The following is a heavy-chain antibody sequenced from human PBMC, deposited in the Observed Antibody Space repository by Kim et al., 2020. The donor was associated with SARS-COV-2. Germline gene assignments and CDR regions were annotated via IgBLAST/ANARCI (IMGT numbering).Heavy chain of an antibody. J-gene: IGHJ5*02. CDR1: GYSFTSYW. Sequence: GESLKISCKGSGYSFTSYWIGWVRQMPGKGLEWMGIIYPGDSDTRYSPSFQGQVTISADKSISTAYLQWSSLKASDTAMYYCARRVGTTVVTNWFDPWGQGTLVTVSS. V-gene: IGHV5-51*01. CDR2: IYPGDSDT. D-gene: IGHD4-17*01. CDR3: ARRVGTTVVTNWFDP.